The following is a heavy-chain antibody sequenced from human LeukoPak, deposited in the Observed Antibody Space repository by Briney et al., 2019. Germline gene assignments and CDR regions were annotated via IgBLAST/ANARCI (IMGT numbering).Heavy chain of an antibody. CDR1: GGSISSYY. CDR3: ARGILTGPIYAFDI. CDR2: IYYSGTT. Sequence: SETLSLTCTGSGGSISSYYWSWIRQPPGKGLEWIGYIYYSGTTNYNPSLKSRVTISVDTSKNQFSLKLSSVTAADTAVYYCARGILTGPIYAFDIWGQGTMVTVSS. D-gene: IGHD3-9*01. V-gene: IGHV4-59*01. J-gene: IGHJ3*02.